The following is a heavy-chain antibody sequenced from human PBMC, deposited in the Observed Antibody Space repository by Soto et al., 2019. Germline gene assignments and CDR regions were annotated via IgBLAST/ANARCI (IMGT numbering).Heavy chain of an antibody. J-gene: IGHJ4*02. D-gene: IGHD3-10*01. CDR1: RFTVSSNY. CDR2: IYSGGST. Sequence: EVQLVESGGGLVQPGGSLRLSCAASRFTVSSNYMSWVRQAPGKGLEWVSVIYSGGSTYYADSVKGRFTISRDNSKNTLYLQMNSLRAEDTAVYYCARGKTYGSGSAPFDYWGQGTLVTVSS. CDR3: ARGKTYGSGSAPFDY. V-gene: IGHV3-66*01.